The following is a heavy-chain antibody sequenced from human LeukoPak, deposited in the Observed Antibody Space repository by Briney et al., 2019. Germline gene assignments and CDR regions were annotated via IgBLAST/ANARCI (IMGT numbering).Heavy chain of an antibody. J-gene: IGHJ4*02. CDR3: ARGHWGLWFGEYYFDY. CDR2: INHSGST. V-gene: IGHV4-34*01. CDR1: GGSFSGYY. Sequence: SETLSLTCAVYGGSFSGYYWSWIRQPPGKGLEWIGEINHSGSTNYNPSLKSRVTISVDTSKNQFSLKLSSVTAADTALYYCARGHWGLWFGEYYFDYWGQGTLVTVSS. D-gene: IGHD3-10*01.